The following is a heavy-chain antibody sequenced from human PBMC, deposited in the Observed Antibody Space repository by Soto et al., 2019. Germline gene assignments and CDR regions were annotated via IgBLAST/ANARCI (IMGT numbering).Heavy chain of an antibody. CDR2: ISYGGSNK. V-gene: IGHV3-30*18. J-gene: IGHJ6*02. Sequence: QVQLVESGGGVVQPGRSLRLSCAASGFTFSSYGMHWVRQAPGKGLEWVAVISYGGSNKYYADSVKGRFTISRDNSKNTLYLQMNSLRAEDTAVYYCAKFPEGRPQLVRSYYYGMDVWGQGTTVTVSS. CDR3: AKFPEGRPQLVRSYYYGMDV. CDR1: GFTFSSYG. D-gene: IGHD6-13*01.